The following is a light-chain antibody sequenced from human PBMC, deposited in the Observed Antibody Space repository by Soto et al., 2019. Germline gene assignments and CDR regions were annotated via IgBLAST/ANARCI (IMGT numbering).Light chain of an antibody. Sequence: DIQMTQSPSSLSASVGDRVTVTCRASQGISNYLAWYQQKPGKVPKLLIYGASTLQSGVPSRFSGSGSGTDFPLSISSLQLEDVATYYCQKYNSDPFPFGPGTKVDIK. CDR1: QGISNY. CDR2: GAS. V-gene: IGKV1-27*01. CDR3: QKYNSDPFP. J-gene: IGKJ3*01.